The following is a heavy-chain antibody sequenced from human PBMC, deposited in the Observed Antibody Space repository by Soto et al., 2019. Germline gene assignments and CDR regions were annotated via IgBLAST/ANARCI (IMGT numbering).Heavy chain of an antibody. CDR2: LAYDGSQK. CDR1: GFTFRSSG. V-gene: IGHV3-30*03. D-gene: IGHD2-21*02. CDR3: AIVRVTDSPLDH. J-gene: IGHJ4*02. Sequence: QVHLVESGGGVVQPGTSLTLTCTASGFTFRSSGMHWVRQAPGTGLEWLAFLAYDGSQKFYADSVKGRFSISRDNTKNTLYLHMSSLTAEDTAIYYCAIVRVTDSPLDHWGPGTLVTVSS.